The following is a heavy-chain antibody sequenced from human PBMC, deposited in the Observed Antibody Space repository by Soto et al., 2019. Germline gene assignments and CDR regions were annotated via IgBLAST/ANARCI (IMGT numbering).Heavy chain of an antibody. CDR2: ISWNSGSI. J-gene: IGHJ5*02. CDR1: GFTFDDYA. CDR3: AKSTPYYYDSSGPNWFDP. Sequence: PGGSLRLSCAASGFTFDDYAMHWVRQAPGKGLEWVSGISWNSGSIGYADSVKGRFTISRDNAKSSLYLQMNSLRAEDTALYYCAKSTPYYYDSSGPNWFDPWGQGTLVTVSS. V-gene: IGHV3-9*01. D-gene: IGHD3-22*01.